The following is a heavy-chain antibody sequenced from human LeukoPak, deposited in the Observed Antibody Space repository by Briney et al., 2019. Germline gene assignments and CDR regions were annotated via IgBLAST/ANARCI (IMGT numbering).Heavy chain of an antibody. CDR2: ISAYNGNT. CDR3: ARDHEKAFDI. V-gene: IGHV1-2*02. Sequence: ASVKVSCKASGYTFTGYFMHWVRQAPGQGLEWMGWISAYNGNTNYAQRLQGRVTMTRDTSISTAYMELSRLRSDDTAVYYCARDHEKAFDIWGQGTMVTVSS. J-gene: IGHJ3*02. CDR1: GYTFTGYF.